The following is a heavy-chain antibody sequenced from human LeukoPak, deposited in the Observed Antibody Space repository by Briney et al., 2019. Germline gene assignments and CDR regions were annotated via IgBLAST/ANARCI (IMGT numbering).Heavy chain of an antibody. J-gene: IGHJ4*02. D-gene: IGHD1-7*01. CDR3: ARRPYNWNSREDLDY. CDR2: IYYSANT. V-gene: IGHV4-39*01. CDR1: GGSMRSSSSY. Sequence: PSETLSLTCTVSGGSMRSSSSYWSWIRQPPGKGLEWIGSIYYSANTNYNPSLKSRVTISVDTSKHQFSLNLSSVTAADTAVYYCARRPYNWNSREDLDYCGQGTLVTVSS.